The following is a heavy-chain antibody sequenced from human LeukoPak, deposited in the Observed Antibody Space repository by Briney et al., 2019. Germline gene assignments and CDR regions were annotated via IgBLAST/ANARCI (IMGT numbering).Heavy chain of an antibody. D-gene: IGHD1-14*01. CDR1: GFSFSSYG. CDR3: AKNWDRLDS. CDR2: ISYDGSDK. Sequence: GSLRLSCAASGFSFSSYGTHWVRQAPGKGLEWVALISYDGSDKYYADSVKGRFTISRDNSKNTLSLQMSSLRQEDTAVYYCAKNWDRLDSWGQGTLVTVSS. V-gene: IGHV3-30*18. J-gene: IGHJ4*02.